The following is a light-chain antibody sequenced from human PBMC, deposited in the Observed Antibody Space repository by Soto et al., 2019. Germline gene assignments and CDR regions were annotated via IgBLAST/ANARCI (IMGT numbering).Light chain of an antibody. Sequence: QSVLTQPPSASGTPGQRVTISCSGSSSNIGSNYVYWYQQLAGTAPKLLLHRNDQRPSGVPDRFSDSKSGTSASLAISGLRSEDEADYYCAAWDDSLSGVVFGGGTKL. V-gene: IGLV1-47*01. J-gene: IGLJ2*01. CDR2: RND. CDR3: AAWDDSLSGVV. CDR1: SSNIGSNY.